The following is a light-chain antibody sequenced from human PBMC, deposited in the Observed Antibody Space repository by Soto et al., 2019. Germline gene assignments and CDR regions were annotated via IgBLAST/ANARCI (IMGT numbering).Light chain of an antibody. V-gene: IGKV3-11*01. Sequence: EIVLTQSPATLSLSPGERATLSCRASQSVDSYLAWYQQKPGQAPRLLISDASNRATGIPARFSGSGSGTDFTLTIGSLEPEDFAVYSCQQRSNWPLTFGGGTKVEIK. J-gene: IGKJ4*01. CDR2: DAS. CDR1: QSVDSY. CDR3: QQRSNWPLT.